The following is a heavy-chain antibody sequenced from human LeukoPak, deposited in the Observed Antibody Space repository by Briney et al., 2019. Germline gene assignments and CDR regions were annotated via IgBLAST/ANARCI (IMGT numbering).Heavy chain of an antibody. D-gene: IGHD6-13*01. CDR3: AREGVGRGAYSPIDY. J-gene: IGHJ4*02. CDR1: GGTFSSYA. CDR2: IIPIFGTA. V-gene: IGHV1-69*13. Sequence: ASVNVSCKASGGTFSSYAISWVRQAPGRGLEWMGGIIPIFGTANYAQKFQGRVTITADESTSTAYMELSSLRSEDTAVYYCAREGVGRGAYSPIDYWGQGTLVTVSS.